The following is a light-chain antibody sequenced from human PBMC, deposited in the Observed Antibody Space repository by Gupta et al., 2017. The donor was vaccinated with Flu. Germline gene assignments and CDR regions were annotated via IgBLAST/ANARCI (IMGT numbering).Light chain of an antibody. CDR2: DVS. Sequence: QSALTQPRSVSGSPGQSVTISCTGTSSDVGGYNYVSWYQQHPGKAPKLMMYDVSKRPSGVPDRFSGSKSGNTASLTISGLQAEEEADYYCGSYAGSYTHWVFGGGTKMTVL. CDR3: GSYAGSYTHWV. J-gene: IGLJ3*02. V-gene: IGLV2-11*01. CDR1: SSDVGGYNY.